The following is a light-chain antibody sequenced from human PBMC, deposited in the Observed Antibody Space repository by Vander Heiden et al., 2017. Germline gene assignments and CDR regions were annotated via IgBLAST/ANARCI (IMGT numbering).Light chain of an antibody. CDR3: CSYAGSSTYV. V-gene: IGLV2-23*02. CDR1: SSDVGSYNL. Sequence: QSALTQPASVSGSPGRSITISCTGTSSDVGSYNLVSWYQQHPAKAPKLMIYDVIKRPSGVSNRFSGSKSANTASLTISGLQAEDEADYYCCSYAGSSTYVFGSGTKV. CDR2: DVI. J-gene: IGLJ1*01.